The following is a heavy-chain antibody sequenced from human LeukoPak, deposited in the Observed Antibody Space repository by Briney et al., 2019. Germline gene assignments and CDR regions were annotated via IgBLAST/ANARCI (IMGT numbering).Heavy chain of an antibody. CDR2: IYPGDSDT. V-gene: IGHV5-51*01. Sequence: GESLKISCKASGYSFANYWIGWVRQMPGKGLEWMGIIYPGDSDTRYSPSFQGQVTISADKSISTAYLQWSSLKASDTAMYYCARRATSSGWSTFDSWGQGTQVTVSS. D-gene: IGHD6-19*01. CDR1: GYSFANYW. J-gene: IGHJ4*02. CDR3: ARRATSSGWSTFDS.